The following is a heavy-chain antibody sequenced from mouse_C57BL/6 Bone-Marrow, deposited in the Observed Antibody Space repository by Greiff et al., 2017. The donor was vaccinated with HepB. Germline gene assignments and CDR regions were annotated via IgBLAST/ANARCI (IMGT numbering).Heavy chain of an antibody. J-gene: IGHJ2*01. CDR2: ISSGGSYT. CDR1: GFTFSSYG. D-gene: IGHD1-1*01. V-gene: IGHV5-6*01. CDR3: ARPRYYYGSPYYFDY. Sequence: DVHLVESGGDLVKPGGSLKLSCAASGFTFSSYGMSWVRQTPDKRLEWVATISSGGSYTYYPDSVKGRFTISRDNAKNTLYLQMSSLKSEDTAMYYCARPRYYYGSPYYFDYWGQGTTLTVSS.